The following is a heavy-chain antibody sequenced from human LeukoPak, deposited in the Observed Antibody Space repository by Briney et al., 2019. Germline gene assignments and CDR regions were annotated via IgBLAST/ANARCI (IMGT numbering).Heavy chain of an antibody. V-gene: IGHV3-30-3*01. CDR3: ARPVLRYFDWSDAFDI. CDR1: GFTFSSYA. D-gene: IGHD3-9*01. J-gene: IGHJ3*02. CDR2: ISYDGSNK. Sequence: GGSLRLSCAASGFTFSSYAVHWVRQAPGKGLEWVAVISYDGSNKYYADSVKGRFTISRDNSKNTLYLQMNSLRAEDTAVYYCARPVLRYFDWSDAFDICAEGRMATVSS.